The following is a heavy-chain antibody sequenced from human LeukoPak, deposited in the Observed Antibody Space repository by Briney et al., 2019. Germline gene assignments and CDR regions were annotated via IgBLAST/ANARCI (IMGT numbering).Heavy chain of an antibody. CDR2: IYSGGNT. CDR1: GFTVSSNY. CDR3: ARDVTHSSSWYERDFQH. Sequence: GGSLRLSCAASGFTVSSNYMTWVRQAPGKGLEWVSVIYSGGNTYYADSVKGRFTISRDNSKNTLYLQMNSLRAEDTAVYYCARDVTHSSSWYERDFQHWGQGTLVTVSS. V-gene: IGHV3-66*01. J-gene: IGHJ1*01. D-gene: IGHD6-13*01.